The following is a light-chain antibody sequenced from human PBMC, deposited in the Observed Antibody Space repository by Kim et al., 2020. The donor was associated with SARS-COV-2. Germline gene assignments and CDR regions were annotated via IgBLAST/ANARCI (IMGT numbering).Light chain of an antibody. CDR2: AAS. J-gene: IGKJ1*01. CDR1: QSISSY. Sequence: ASVGDRVTSTGRASQSISSYLNWYQQKPRKAPKLLIYAASSLQSGVPSRFSGSGSGTDFTLTISSLQPEDFATYYCQQSYSTSRTFGQGTKVDIK. V-gene: IGKV1-39*01. CDR3: QQSYSTSRT.